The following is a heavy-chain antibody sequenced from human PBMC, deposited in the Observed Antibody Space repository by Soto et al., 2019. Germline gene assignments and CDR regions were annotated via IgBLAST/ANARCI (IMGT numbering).Heavy chain of an antibody. V-gene: IGHV4-30-4*01. J-gene: IGHJ4*02. D-gene: IGHD2-8*01. CDR1: GSYFTSGDYH. Sequence: QVRLQESGPGLVKASQTLSLTCSVSGSYFTSGDYHWTWIRQAPGKGLEGIGYISHSETTYYSPALKNRIIISSDFSMNQFSLRLNSVTAADTAVYFCAGFGVGDRDDKWGQGTLVTVSS. CDR2: ISHSETT. CDR3: AGFGVGDRDDK.